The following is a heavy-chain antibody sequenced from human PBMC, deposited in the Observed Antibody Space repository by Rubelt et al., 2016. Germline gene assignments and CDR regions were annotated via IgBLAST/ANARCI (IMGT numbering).Heavy chain of an antibody. V-gene: IGHV2-26*01. D-gene: IGHD4-23*01. J-gene: IGHJ4*02. Sequence: QVTLKESGPVLVKPTETLTLTCTVSGFSLSDARMGVSWIRQPPGKALEWLAHIFPNDDKSYSTSLQSRLTISRNTPKSQVALTMTNSGVVDTASYYWARSLYGGKDGGTYFEYWGQGTLVTVSS. CDR1: GFSLSDARMG. CDR2: IFPNDDK. CDR3: ARSLYGGKDGGTYFEY.